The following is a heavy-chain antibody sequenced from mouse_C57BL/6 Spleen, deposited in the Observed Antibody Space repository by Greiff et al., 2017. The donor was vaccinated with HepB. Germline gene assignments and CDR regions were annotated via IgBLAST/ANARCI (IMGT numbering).Heavy chain of an antibody. J-gene: IGHJ2*01. V-gene: IGHV14-1*01. Sequence: VQLQQSGAELVRPGASVKLSCTASGFNIKDYYMHWVKQRPEQGLEWIGRIDPEDGDTEYAPKFQGKATMTADTSSNTAYLQLSSLTSEDTAVYYCTTITTVPYYFDYWGQGTTLTVSS. CDR3: TTITTVPYYFDY. D-gene: IGHD1-1*01. CDR1: GFNIKDYY. CDR2: IDPEDGDT.